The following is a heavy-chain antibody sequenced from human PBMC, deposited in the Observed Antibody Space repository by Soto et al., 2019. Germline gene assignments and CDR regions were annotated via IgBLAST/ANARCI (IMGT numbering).Heavy chain of an antibody. CDR1: GYTFTSYG. J-gene: IGHJ3*02. CDR3: ARDQHPITMIVVVIKRADAFDI. D-gene: IGHD3-22*01. V-gene: IGHV1-18*01. Sequence: ASVKVSCKASGYTFTSYGISWVRQAPGQGLAWMGLISAYNGNTNYAQKLQGRITMTTDTSTSTAYMELRSLRSDDTAVYYCARDQHPITMIVVVIKRADAFDIWGQGTMVTVSS. CDR2: ISAYNGNT.